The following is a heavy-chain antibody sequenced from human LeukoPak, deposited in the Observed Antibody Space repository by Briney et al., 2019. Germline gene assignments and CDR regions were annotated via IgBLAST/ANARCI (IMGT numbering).Heavy chain of an antibody. D-gene: IGHD3-22*01. CDR2: ISAYNGNT. J-gene: IGHJ4*02. CDR3: ARVDGAYYDSSGYPDY. CDR1: GYTFTSYG. V-gene: IGHV1-18*01. Sequence: ASVKVSCKASGYTFTSYGSSWLRQAPGQGREWMGWISAYNGNTNYAQKLQGRVTMTTDTSTSTAYMELRSLRSDDTAVYYCARVDGAYYDSSGYPDYWGQGTLVTVSS.